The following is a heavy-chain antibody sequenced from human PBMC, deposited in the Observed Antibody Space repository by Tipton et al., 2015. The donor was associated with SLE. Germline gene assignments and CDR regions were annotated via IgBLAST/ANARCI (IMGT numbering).Heavy chain of an antibody. D-gene: IGHD2-2*01. CDR3: ARGRFCSSTSCFSRYYSYSMDV. CDR1: GGSFSGYY. V-gene: IGHV4-34*01. Sequence: TLSLTCAVYGGSFSGYYWSWIRQPPGKGLEWIGEINHSGSTNYNPSLKSRVTISVDTSKNQFSLKLSSVTAADTAVYYCARGRFCSSTSCFSRYYSYSMDVWGKGSTVTVSS. CDR2: INHSGST. J-gene: IGHJ6*03.